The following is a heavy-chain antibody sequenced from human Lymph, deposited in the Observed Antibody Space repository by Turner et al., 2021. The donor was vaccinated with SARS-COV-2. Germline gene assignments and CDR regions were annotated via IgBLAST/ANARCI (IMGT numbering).Heavy chain of an antibody. Sequence: EVPLVESGGGVVQPGGSLRLSCAASGFTFDDYAMHWVRQAPGKGLEWVSLISGDGGGTYYADSVKGRFTISRDNSKNSLSLQMNSLRAEDTALYYCAKDPGYCSGGSCYSRTYFDFWGQGTLVTVSA. D-gene: IGHD2-15*01. CDR2: ISGDGGGT. V-gene: IGHV3-43*02. CDR1: GFTFDDYA. J-gene: IGHJ4*02. CDR3: AKDPGYCSGGSCYSRTYFDF.